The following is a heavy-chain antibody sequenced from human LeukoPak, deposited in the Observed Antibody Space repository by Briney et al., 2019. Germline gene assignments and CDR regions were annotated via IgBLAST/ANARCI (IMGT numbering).Heavy chain of an antibody. D-gene: IGHD3-16*02. CDR2: IYTSGST. V-gene: IGHV4-61*02. CDR3: ASANIRIRLGELSPLLYLDY. CDR1: GGSISSGSYY. J-gene: IGHJ4*02. Sequence: NPSETLSLTCTASGGSISSGSYYWSWIRQPAGKGLEWIGRIYTSGSTNYNPSLKSRVTISVDTSKNQLSLKLSSVTAADTAVYYCASANIRIRLGELSPLLYLDYWGQGTLVTVSS.